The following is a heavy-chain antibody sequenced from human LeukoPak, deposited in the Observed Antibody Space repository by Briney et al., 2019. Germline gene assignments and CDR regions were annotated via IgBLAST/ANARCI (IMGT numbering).Heavy chain of an antibody. CDR2: IKQDGSVK. D-gene: IGHD4-23*01. Sequence: GGSLRLSCAASGFTFSNYWMSWVRQAPEKGLEWVANIKQDGSVKQYVDSMEGRFTISRDNAKNSLYLQMNSLRAEDTAVYYCARDRDDGGFEYWGQGTLVTVSS. CDR3: ARDRDDGGFEY. CDR1: GFTFSNYW. J-gene: IGHJ4*02. V-gene: IGHV3-7*01.